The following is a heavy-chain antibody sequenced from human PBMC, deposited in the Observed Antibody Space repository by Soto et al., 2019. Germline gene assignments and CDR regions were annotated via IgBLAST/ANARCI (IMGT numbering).Heavy chain of an antibody. CDR3: AKDVSYSSGWYTRNYFDY. V-gene: IGHV3-23*01. CDR1: GFTFSSYA. CDR2: ISGSGGST. J-gene: IGHJ4*02. D-gene: IGHD6-19*01. Sequence: GGSLRLSCAASGFTFSSYAMSWVRQAPGKGLEWVSAISGSGGSTYYADSVKGRFTISRDNSKNTLYLQMNSLRAEDTAVYYCAKDVSYSSGWYTRNYFDYWGQGTLVTVSS.